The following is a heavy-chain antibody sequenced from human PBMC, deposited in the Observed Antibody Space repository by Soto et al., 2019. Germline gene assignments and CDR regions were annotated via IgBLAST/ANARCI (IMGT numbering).Heavy chain of an antibody. Sequence: EVQLVESGGGLVKPGGSLRLSCAASGVTFTRYSMNWVRQAPGKGLEWVSSISSTTNYIYYGDSMKGRFTISRDNAKNSLYLDMNSLRAEDTAVYYCARESEDLTSNFDYWGQGTLVTVSS. V-gene: IGHV3-21*01. J-gene: IGHJ4*02. CDR3: ARESEDLTSNFDY. CDR1: GVTFTRYS. CDR2: ISSTTNYI.